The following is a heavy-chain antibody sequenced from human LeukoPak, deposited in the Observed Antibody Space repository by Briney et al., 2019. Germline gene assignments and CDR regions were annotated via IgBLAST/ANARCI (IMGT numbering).Heavy chain of an antibody. D-gene: IGHD3-22*01. V-gene: IGHV4-59*01. CDR2: IYSSGST. Sequence: SETLSLTCTVSGGSISSYYWSWIRQPPGKGLEWIGHIYSSGSTKYNPSLKGRVTISVDTSKNQFSLRLSSVTAADTAVYYCARDHYYNSSGYTFGYWGQGTLVTVSS. CDR1: GGSISSYY. J-gene: IGHJ4*02. CDR3: ARDHYYNSSGYTFGY.